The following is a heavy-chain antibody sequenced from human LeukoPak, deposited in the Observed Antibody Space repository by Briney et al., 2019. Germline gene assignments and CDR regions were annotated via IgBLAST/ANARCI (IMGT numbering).Heavy chain of an antibody. CDR1: GFTFGNYA. CDR3: AKDLGSGYDIFDY. J-gene: IGHJ4*02. D-gene: IGHD5-12*01. Sequence: GGSLRLSCAASGFTFGNYAMSWVRQAPGKGLEWVSAIIGSDDSTFYADSVKGRFTISRDNSKNTLYLQMNSLRAEDTALYYCAKDLGSGYDIFDYWGQGTLVTVSS. CDR2: IIGSDDST. V-gene: IGHV3-23*01.